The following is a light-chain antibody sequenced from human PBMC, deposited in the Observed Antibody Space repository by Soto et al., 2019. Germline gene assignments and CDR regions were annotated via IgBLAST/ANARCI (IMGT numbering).Light chain of an antibody. J-gene: IGLJ2*01. CDR1: SSDVGGYNY. V-gene: IGLV2-14*03. CDR3: SSYARTSTHVI. Sequence: QSALTQPASVSGSPGQSITISCTGTSSDVGGYNYVSWYQQHPGKVPKLLLYDVSDRPSGVSARFSGSKSDNTASLTISGLQVEDEADYYCSSYARTSTHVIFGVGTKLTVL. CDR2: DVS.